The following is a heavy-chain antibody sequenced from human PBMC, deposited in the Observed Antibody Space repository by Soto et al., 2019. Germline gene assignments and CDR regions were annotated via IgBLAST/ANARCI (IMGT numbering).Heavy chain of an antibody. CDR3: ARDVSKYCSSTSCSYSFDY. D-gene: IGHD2-2*01. CDR2: ISYDGSNK. Sequence: LRLSCAASGFTFSSYAMHWVRQAPGKGLEWVAVISYDGSNKYYADSVKGRFTISRDNSKNTLYLQMNSLRAEDTAVYYCARDVSKYCSSTSCSYSFDYWGQGTLVTVSS. V-gene: IGHV3-30-3*01. J-gene: IGHJ4*02. CDR1: GFTFSSYA.